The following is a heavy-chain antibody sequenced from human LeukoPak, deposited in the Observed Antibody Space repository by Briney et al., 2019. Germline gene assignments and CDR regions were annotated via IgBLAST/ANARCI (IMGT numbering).Heavy chain of an antibody. J-gene: IGHJ4*02. V-gene: IGHV4-31*03. Sequence: SQTLSLTCTVSGGSISSGGYYWSWIRQHPGKGLEWIGYIYYSGSTYYNPSLKSRVTISVDTFKNQFSLKLSSVTAADTAVYYCARDKDSSGYLDYWGQGTLVTVSS. CDR2: IYYSGST. CDR3: ARDKDSSGYLDY. CDR1: GGSISSGGYY. D-gene: IGHD3-22*01.